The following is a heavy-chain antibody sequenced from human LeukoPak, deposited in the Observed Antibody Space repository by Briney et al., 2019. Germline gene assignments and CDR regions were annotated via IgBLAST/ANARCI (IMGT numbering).Heavy chain of an antibody. V-gene: IGHV4-39*01. J-gene: IGHJ4*02. Sequence: PSETLSLTCTVSGGSISSSSHYWGWIRQPPGKGLEWIASIYYSGSTYYGITYYNPSLKSRVTISADTSKNQFSLRLSSVTAVDTATHYCASAPGTFFDSWGQGTLVTVSS. CDR2: IYYSGST. CDR3: ASAPGTFFDS. CDR1: GGSISSSSHY.